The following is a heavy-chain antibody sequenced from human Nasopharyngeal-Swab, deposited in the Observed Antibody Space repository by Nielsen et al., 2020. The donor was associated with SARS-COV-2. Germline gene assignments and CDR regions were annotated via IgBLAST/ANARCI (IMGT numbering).Heavy chain of an antibody. CDR1: GFTFSSYS. CDR2: ISSSSSYI. J-gene: IGHJ4*02. Sequence: GESLKISCAASGFTFSSYSMNWVRQAPGKGLEWASSISSSSSYIYYADSVKGRFTISRDNAKNSLYLQMNSLRAEDTAVYYCARGGVAVATKDWGQGTLVTVSS. CDR3: ARGGVAVATKD. V-gene: IGHV3-21*01. D-gene: IGHD5-12*01.